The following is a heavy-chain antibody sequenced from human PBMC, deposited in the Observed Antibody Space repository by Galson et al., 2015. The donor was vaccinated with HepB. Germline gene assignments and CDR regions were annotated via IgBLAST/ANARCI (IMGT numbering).Heavy chain of an antibody. CDR2: IYSGGNT. V-gene: IGHV3-53*01. CDR1: GFIVSTNY. J-gene: IGHJ4*02. D-gene: IGHD3-10*01. Sequence: SLRLSCAASGFIVSTNYMSWVRQAPGKGLEWVSLIYSGGNTYYADSVKGRFTIPRDNSKNTLYVQMNSLRAEDTAVYYCARDRERGGIDYWGQGTLVTVSS. CDR3: ARDRERGGIDY.